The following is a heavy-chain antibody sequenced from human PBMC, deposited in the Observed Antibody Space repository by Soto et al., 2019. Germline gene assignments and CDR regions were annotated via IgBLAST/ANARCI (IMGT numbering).Heavy chain of an antibody. J-gene: IGHJ4*02. Sequence: EVQLVESGGGLVQPGGSLRLSCAASGFTFSSYSMNWVRQAPGKGLEWVSYISSSSSTIYYADSVKGRFTISRDNAKNSLYLQMNSLRAEDTAVYYCARDLPGVPLDWGQGTLVTVSS. CDR1: GFTFSSYS. CDR3: ARDLPGVPLD. CDR2: ISSSSSTI. D-gene: IGHD2-8*01. V-gene: IGHV3-48*01.